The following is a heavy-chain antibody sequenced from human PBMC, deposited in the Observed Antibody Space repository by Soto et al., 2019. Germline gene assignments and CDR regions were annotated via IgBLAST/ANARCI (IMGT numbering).Heavy chain of an antibody. CDR1: GYSFTSYW. Sequence: GESLKISCKGSGYSFTSYWIGWVRQMPGKGLEWMGIIYPGDSDTRYSPSFQGQVTISADKSISTAYLQWSSLKASDTAMYYCARHSRGAIGDYYYYYGMDVWGQGTTVTVSS. D-gene: IGHD3-10*01. J-gene: IGHJ6*02. CDR2: IYPGDSDT. V-gene: IGHV5-51*01. CDR3: ARHSRGAIGDYYYYYGMDV.